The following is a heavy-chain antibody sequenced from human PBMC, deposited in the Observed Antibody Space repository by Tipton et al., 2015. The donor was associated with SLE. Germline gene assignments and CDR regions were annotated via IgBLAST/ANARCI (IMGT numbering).Heavy chain of an antibody. V-gene: IGHV4-30-4*08. CDR1: GGSISSSSYY. J-gene: IGHJ3*02. D-gene: IGHD1-26*01. Sequence: TLSLTCTVSGGSISSSSYYWGWIRQPPGKGLEWIGYIYYSGSTYYNPSLKSRVTISVDTSKNQFSLKLSSVTAADTAVYYCARDLSGSYSNAFDIWGQGTMVTVSS. CDR3: ARDLSGSYSNAFDI. CDR2: IYYSGST.